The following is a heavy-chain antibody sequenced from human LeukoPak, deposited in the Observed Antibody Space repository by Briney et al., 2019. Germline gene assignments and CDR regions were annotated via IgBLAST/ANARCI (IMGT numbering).Heavy chain of an antibody. V-gene: IGHV3-20*04. J-gene: IGHJ4*02. Sequence: GGSLRLSXAASGFTFDDYGMSWVRQAPGKGLEWVSGINWNGGSTGYADSVKGRFTISRDNAKNSLYLQMNSLRAEDTALYYCARGPRYSSGWYYFDYWGQGTLVTVSS. CDR2: INWNGGST. CDR3: ARGPRYSSGWYYFDY. CDR1: GFTFDDYG. D-gene: IGHD6-19*01.